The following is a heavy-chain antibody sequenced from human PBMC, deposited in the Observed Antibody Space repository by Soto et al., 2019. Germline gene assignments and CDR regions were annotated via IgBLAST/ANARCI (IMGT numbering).Heavy chain of an antibody. CDR2: ISSSSSTI. CDR1: GFTFSSYS. J-gene: IGHJ4*02. D-gene: IGHD3-22*01. Sequence: EVQLVESGGGLVQPGGSLRLSCAASGFTFSSYSMNWVRQAPGKGLEWVSYISSSSSTIYYADSVKGRFTISRDNAKNSLYLQMNSLRDEDTAVYYCARDRGGSGYRRPMDYWGQGTLVTVSS. CDR3: ARDRGGSGYRRPMDY. V-gene: IGHV3-48*02.